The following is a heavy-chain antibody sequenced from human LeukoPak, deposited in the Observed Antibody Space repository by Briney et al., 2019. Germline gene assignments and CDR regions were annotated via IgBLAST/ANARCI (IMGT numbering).Heavy chain of an antibody. V-gene: IGHV1-69*13. CDR3: ARHGELNYYYYYMDV. Sequence: GASVKVSCKASGGTFSSYAISWVRQAPGQGLEWMGGNIPIFGTANYAQKFQGRVTITADESTSTAYMELSSLRSEDTAVYYCARHGELNYYYYYMDVWGKGTTVTVSS. J-gene: IGHJ6*03. D-gene: IGHD4-17*01. CDR2: NIPIFGTA. CDR1: GGTFSSYA.